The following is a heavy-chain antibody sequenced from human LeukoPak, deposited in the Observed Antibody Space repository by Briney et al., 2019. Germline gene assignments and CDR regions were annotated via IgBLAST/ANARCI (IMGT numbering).Heavy chain of an antibody. CDR2: ISGSGGST. V-gene: IGHV3-23*01. CDR1: GFTFSGYA. Sequence: PGGSLRLSCAASGFTFSGYAMSWVRQAPGKGLEWVSAISGSGGSTYYADSVKGRFTISRDNSKNTLYLQMNSLRAEDTAVYYCAKDLVDIVATRSLYGMDVWGQGTTVTVSS. D-gene: IGHD5-12*01. J-gene: IGHJ6*02. CDR3: AKDLVDIVATRSLYGMDV.